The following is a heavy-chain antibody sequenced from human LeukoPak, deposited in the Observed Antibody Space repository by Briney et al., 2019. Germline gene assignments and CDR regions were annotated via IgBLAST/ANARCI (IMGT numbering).Heavy chain of an antibody. D-gene: IGHD2-15*01. J-gene: IGHJ4*02. CDR1: GGSISSTNYY. V-gene: IGHV4-39*07. CDR2: IYYSGST. CDR3: ARRVPYCSGGSCYTTFDH. Sequence: SQTLSLTCTVSGGSISSTNYYWGWIRQPPGKGLEWIGSIYYSGSTYYNPSLKSRVTISVDTSKNQFSPKLSSVTAADTAVYYCARRVPYCSGGSCYTTFDHWGQGTLVTVSS.